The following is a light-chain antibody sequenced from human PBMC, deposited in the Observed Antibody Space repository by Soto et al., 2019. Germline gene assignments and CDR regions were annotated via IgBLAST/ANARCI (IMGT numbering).Light chain of an antibody. CDR1: QSDSSD. CDR2: GAS. Sequence: EIVMTQSPATLSVSPGERATLSCRASQSDSSDLAWYQQKPGQAPRLLMYGASTRATGIPARFGGSGSGTEFTLSISSLQSEDFAVYYCQQYYSWYTFGQGTKVEIK. V-gene: IGKV3-15*01. J-gene: IGKJ2*01. CDR3: QQYYSWYT.